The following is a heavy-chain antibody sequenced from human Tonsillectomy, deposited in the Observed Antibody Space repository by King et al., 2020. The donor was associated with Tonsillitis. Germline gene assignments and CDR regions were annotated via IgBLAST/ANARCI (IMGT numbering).Heavy chain of an antibody. CDR3: ARGDCDGGTCYSIFFDC. J-gene: IGHJ4*02. Sequence: QLVQSGGGLVQPGGSLRLSCAASGFTFISYWMSWVRQAPGKGLEWMSNIKQDGSAKYYVDSVKGRFTGSRDNTQNSLYLQMNSLRAEDTAVYYCARGDCDGGTCYSIFFDCWGQGTLVTVSS. D-gene: IGHD2-15*01. CDR1: GFTFISYW. V-gene: IGHV3-7*04. CDR2: IKQDGSAK.